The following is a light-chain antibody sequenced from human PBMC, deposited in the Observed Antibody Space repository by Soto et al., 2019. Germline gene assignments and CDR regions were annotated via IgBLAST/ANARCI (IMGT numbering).Light chain of an antibody. V-gene: IGLV2-11*01. CDR3: CSYAGSYTVV. CDR1: SSDVGGYNY. J-gene: IGLJ7*01. Sequence: QSALTQPRSVSGSPGQSVTISCTGTSSDVGGYNYVSWYQQHPGKAPKLMIYDVSNRPSGVPDRFSGSKSGNTASLTISGLQAEDEAAYYCCSYAGSYTVVFGGGTQLTVL. CDR2: DVS.